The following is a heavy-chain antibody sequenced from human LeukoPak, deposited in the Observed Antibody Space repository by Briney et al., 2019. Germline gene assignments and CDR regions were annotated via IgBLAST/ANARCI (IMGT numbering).Heavy chain of an antibody. J-gene: IGHJ4*02. D-gene: IGHD3-3*01. Sequence: GGSLRLSCAASGFTFSSYAMSWVRQAPGKGLEWVSAISGSGGSTYYADSVKGRFTISRDNSKNTPYLKMNSLRAEDTAVYYCAKDGPLLWSGYYNFDYWGQGTLVTVSS. CDR1: GFTFSSYA. V-gene: IGHV3-23*01. CDR2: ISGSGGST. CDR3: AKDGPLLWSGYYNFDY.